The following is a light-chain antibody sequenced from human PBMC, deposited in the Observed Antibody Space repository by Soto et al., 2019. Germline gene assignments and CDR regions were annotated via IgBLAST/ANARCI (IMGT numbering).Light chain of an antibody. CDR2: DAS. CDR1: QSVSSS. Sequence: EIVLTQSPATLSLSPGERATLSCWASQSVSSSLVWYQQKPGQAPRLLIYDASNRATGIPARFSGSGSGTDFTLTISSLEPEDFAVYYCQQRSNWPYTFGQGTKLEIK. J-gene: IGKJ2*01. V-gene: IGKV3-11*01. CDR3: QQRSNWPYT.